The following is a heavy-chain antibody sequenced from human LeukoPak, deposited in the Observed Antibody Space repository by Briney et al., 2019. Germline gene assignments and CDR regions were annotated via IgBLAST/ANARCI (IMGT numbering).Heavy chain of an antibody. CDR2: INRDGSKN. J-gene: IGHJ3*01. Sequence: GGSLRLSCAASEFTFGSYWMTWVRQAPGKGREWVANINRDGSKNHFVDSVKGGFTISRDNAKNFLYLQMNSLRAEDTAVYFCARDSSPYCGDDCYFDAFDLWGQGTMVTVSS. CDR3: ARDSSPYCGDDCYFDAFDL. D-gene: IGHD2-21*02. V-gene: IGHV3-7*03. CDR1: EFTFGSYW.